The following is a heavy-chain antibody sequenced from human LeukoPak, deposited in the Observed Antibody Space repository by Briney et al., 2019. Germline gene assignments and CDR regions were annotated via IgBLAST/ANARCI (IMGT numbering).Heavy chain of an antibody. Sequence: ASVKVSCKASGYTFTSYGISWVRQAPGQGLEWMGWIDTNTGNPTYAQGFTGRFVFSLDTSVSTAYLQISSLKAEDIAVYYCTRGAGPMANDFWGQGTLVTVSS. CDR1: GYTFTSYG. V-gene: IGHV7-4-1*02. CDR2: IDTNTGNP. D-gene: IGHD5-24*01. J-gene: IGHJ4*02. CDR3: TRGAGPMANDF.